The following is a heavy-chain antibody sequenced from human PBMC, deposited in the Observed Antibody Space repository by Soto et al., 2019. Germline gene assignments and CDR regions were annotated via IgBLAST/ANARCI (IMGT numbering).Heavy chain of an antibody. V-gene: IGHV4-30-2*01. CDR2: IYHSGST. D-gene: IGHD6-6*01. Sequence: SETLSLTCAVSGGSISSGGYSWSWIRQPPGKGLEWIGYIYHSGSTYYNPSLKSRVTISVDRSKNQFSLKLSSVTAADTAVYYCARAPNFEWSSSSLGYYFDYWGQGTLVTVSS. CDR1: GGSISSGGYS. CDR3: ARAPNFEWSSSSLGYYFDY. J-gene: IGHJ4*02.